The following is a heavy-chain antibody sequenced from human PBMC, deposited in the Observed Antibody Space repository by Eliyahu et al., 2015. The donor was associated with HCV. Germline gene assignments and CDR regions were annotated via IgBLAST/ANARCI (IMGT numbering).Heavy chain of an antibody. Sequence: VQLVQSGAEVXKPGASVKVSCKASGYTFXSYDINWVRQATGQGLEWMGWMNPNSGNTGYAQKFQGRVTMTRDTSISTAYMELSSLRSEDTAVYYCARALEYTNSWXFDYWGQGTLVTVSS. D-gene: IGHD6-13*01. CDR2: MNPNSGNT. CDR1: GYTFXSYD. J-gene: IGHJ4*02. CDR3: ARALEYTNSWXFDY. V-gene: IGHV1-8*01.